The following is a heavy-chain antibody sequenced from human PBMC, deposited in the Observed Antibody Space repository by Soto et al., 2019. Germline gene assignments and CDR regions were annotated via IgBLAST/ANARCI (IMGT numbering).Heavy chain of an antibody. V-gene: IGHV3-21*06. CDR1: GFAFSTYA. Sequence: GGSLRLSCSTSGFAFSTYAMNWVRQAPGKGLEWVSSISSTTNYIYYGDSMKGRFTISRDNAKNSLYLEMNSLRAEDTAVYYCARESEDLTSNFDYWGQGTLVTVSS. J-gene: IGHJ4*02. CDR2: ISSTTNYI. CDR3: ARESEDLTSNFDY.